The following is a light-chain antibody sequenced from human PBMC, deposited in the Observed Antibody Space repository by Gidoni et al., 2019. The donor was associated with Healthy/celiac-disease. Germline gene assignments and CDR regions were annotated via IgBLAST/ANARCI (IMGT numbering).Light chain of an antibody. V-gene: IGLV1-47*01. Sequence: GQRVTISCSGSSSNIGSNYVYWYQQLPRTAPKLLIYRNNQRPSGVPDRFSGPKSGTSASLAISGLRSEDEADYYCAAWDDSLSGPVFGGGTKLTVL. CDR2: RNN. CDR3: AAWDDSLSGPV. J-gene: IGLJ2*01. CDR1: SSNIGSNY.